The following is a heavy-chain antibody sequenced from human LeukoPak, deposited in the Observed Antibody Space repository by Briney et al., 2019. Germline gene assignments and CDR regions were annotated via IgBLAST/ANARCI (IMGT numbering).Heavy chain of an antibody. V-gene: IGHV3-48*01. CDR1: GFTFSRYS. CDR3: ARVEQQLVLIDAFDI. Sequence: PGGSLRLSCAASGFTFSRYSMNWVRQAPGKGLEWVSYISGSSSTIYYADSVKGRFTASRDNAKNSLYLQMDSLRADDTAVYYCARVEQQLVLIDAFDIWGQGTMVTVSS. D-gene: IGHD6-13*01. J-gene: IGHJ3*02. CDR2: ISGSSSTI.